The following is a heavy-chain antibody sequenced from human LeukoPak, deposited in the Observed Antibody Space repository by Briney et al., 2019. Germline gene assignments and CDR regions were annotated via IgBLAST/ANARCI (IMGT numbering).Heavy chain of an antibody. V-gene: IGHV4-4*02. D-gene: IGHD5-18*01. Sequence: SETLSLTCAVSGGSISSSNWWSWVRPPPGKGLEWLGEIYHSGSTNYNPSLKRRVTISVDKSKNQFSLKLSSVTAADTAVYYCARGRGYSYGPYDYYYYGMDVWGQGTTVTVSS. CDR3: ARGRGYSYGPYDYYYYGMDV. CDR2: IYHSGST. J-gene: IGHJ6*02. CDR1: GGSISSSNW.